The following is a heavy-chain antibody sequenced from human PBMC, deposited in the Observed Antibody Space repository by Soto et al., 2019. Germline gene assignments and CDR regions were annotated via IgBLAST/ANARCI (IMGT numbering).Heavy chain of an antibody. D-gene: IGHD3-3*01. V-gene: IGHV4-4*02. CDR2: IYHSGST. Sequence: PSETLSLTCAVSGGSISSSNWWSWVRQPPGKGLEWIGEIYHSGSTNYNPSLKSRVTISVDKSKNQFSLKLSSVTAADTAVYYCARDPGGTIFGPDTNYGMDVWGQGTTVTVSS. CDR3: ARDPGGTIFGPDTNYGMDV. J-gene: IGHJ6*02. CDR1: GGSISSSNW.